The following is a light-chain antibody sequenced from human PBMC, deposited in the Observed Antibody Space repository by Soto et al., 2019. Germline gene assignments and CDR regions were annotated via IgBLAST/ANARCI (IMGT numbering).Light chain of an antibody. CDR3: QQRSNWPT. CDR2: DAY. Sequence: EIVLTQSPATLSLSPGERVTLSCRASQSVSSDLAWYQQKPGQAPRLLIYDAYNMATGIPARFSGSGSGTDFTLTISSLEPEDFAVYYCQQRSNWPTFGQGTRLEIK. V-gene: IGKV3-11*01. J-gene: IGKJ5*01. CDR1: QSVSSD.